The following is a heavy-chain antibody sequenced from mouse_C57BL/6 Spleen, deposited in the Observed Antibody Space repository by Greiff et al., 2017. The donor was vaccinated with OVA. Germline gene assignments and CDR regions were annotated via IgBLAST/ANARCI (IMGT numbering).Heavy chain of an antibody. CDR1: GYSFTSYY. J-gene: IGHJ2*01. D-gene: IGHD2-4*01. CDR3: AYYDYTDYFDY. Sequence: VQVVESGPELVKPGASVKISCKASGYSFTSYYIHWVKQRPGQGLEWIGWIYPGSGNTKYNEKFKGKATLTADTSSSTAYMQLSSLTSEDSAVYYCAYYDYTDYFDYWGQGTTLTVSS. CDR2: IYPGSGNT. V-gene: IGHV1-66*01.